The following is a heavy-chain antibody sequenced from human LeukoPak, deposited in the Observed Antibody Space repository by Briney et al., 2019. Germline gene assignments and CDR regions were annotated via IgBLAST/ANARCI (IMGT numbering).Heavy chain of an antibody. CDR3: ARYDGGEGYGYPDLYYFDY. Sequence: GGSLRLSCAASGFTFSSYSMNWVRRAPGKGLEWVSVIYSGGSTYYADSVKGRFTISRDNSKNTLYLQMNSLRAEDTAVYYCARYDGGEGYGYPDLYYFDYWGQGTLVTVSS. J-gene: IGHJ4*02. D-gene: IGHD5-18*01. V-gene: IGHV3-66*01. CDR1: GFTFSSYS. CDR2: IYSGGST.